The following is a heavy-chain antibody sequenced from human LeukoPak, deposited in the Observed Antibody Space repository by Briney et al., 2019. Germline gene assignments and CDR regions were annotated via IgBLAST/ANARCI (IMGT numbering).Heavy chain of an antibody. CDR1: GFTFSSYA. Sequence: GGSLRLSCAASGFTFSSYAMSWVRQAPGKGLEWVSAISGSGGSTYYADSVKGRFTISRDNSKNTLYLQMNSLRAEDTAVYYCASRGYSGYDPIPPDDYWGQGTLVTVSS. V-gene: IGHV3-23*01. CDR2: ISGSGGST. J-gene: IGHJ4*02. D-gene: IGHD5-12*01. CDR3: ASRGYSGYDPIPPDDY.